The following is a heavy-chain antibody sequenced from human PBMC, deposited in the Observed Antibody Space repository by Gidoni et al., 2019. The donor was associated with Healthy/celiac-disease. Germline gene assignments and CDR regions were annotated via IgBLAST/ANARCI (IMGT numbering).Heavy chain of an antibody. D-gene: IGHD2-2*02. J-gene: IGHJ6*02. Sequence: QVQLVQSAAEVKTPVSSVTVSSNASGVTFYSYSICWVRQAPGQGLEWTGGSIPICGTANYAQKVQGRVTITADEATSTAYMELSSLRSEDTAVYYCARSHINCRSTSCYNGMDVWGQGTTVTVSS. V-gene: IGHV1-69*01. CDR3: ARSHINCRSTSCYNGMDV. CDR1: GVTFYSYS. CDR2: SIPICGTA.